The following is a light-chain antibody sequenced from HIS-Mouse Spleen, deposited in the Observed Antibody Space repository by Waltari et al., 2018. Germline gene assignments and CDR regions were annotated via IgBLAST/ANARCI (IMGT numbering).Light chain of an antibody. CDR1: QGISSY. V-gene: IGKV1-8*01. CDR2: AAS. J-gene: IGKJ4*01. Sequence: AIRMTQSPSSFSASTGDSVTITCRASQGISSYLAWYQQKPGKAPKLLIYAASTLRSGVPSRFSGSGSGTDFTLTISCLQSEDFATYYCQQYYSYPPLTFGGGTKVEIK. CDR3: QQYYSYPPLT.